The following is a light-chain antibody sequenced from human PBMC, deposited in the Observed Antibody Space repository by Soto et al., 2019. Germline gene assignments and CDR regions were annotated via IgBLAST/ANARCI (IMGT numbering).Light chain of an antibody. Sequence: DIQMTQSPSTLSASVGDRVTITCRASQNINRWLAWYQQKPGKAPKLLIYKASSLESGVPSRFSGSGSGTGFSLTISSLQPDDFATYYCQQHNNYPLTFGGGTKVEIK. CDR1: QNINRW. V-gene: IGKV1-5*03. CDR2: KAS. CDR3: QQHNNYPLT. J-gene: IGKJ4*01.